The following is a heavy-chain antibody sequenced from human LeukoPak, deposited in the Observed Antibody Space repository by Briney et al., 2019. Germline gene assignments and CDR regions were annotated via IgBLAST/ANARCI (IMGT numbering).Heavy chain of an antibody. V-gene: IGHV3-7*01. CDR1: GFTFSNYW. CDR2: IKQDGSEK. D-gene: IGHD6-6*01. Sequence: GGSLRLSCAASGFTFSNYWMTWVRQAPGKGLEWVANIKQDGSEKYYVDSVKGRFTISRDNAKNSLFLRMNSLRAEDTAVYYCARDVSDENGSSSRIHLDSWGQGTLVSVSS. J-gene: IGHJ4*02. CDR3: ARDVSDENGSSSRIHLDS.